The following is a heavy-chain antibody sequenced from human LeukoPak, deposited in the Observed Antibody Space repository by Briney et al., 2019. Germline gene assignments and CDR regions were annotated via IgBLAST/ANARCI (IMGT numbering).Heavy chain of an antibody. CDR3: ARGYCSGGNCYDAFDI. V-gene: IGHV3-13*05. J-gene: IGHJ3*02. CDR1: GFTFSRYD. Sequence: GRSLRLSCAASGFTFSRYDMHWVRQATGKGLEWVSVISSSGDPYYPGSVKGRFTISRENAKNSLYLQMNSLRAGDTAVYYCARGYCSGGNCYDAFDIWGRGTMVTVSS. D-gene: IGHD2-15*01. CDR2: ISSSGDP.